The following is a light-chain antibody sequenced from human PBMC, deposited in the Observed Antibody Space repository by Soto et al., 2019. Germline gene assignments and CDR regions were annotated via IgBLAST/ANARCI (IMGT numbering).Light chain of an antibody. Sequence: QSVLIQPASVSGSPGQSITISCTGTSSDVDDDKYVSWYQQHPGKAPKLIIYDVSYRPSGISNRFSGSKSGNTASLTISGLQPEDEADYHCSEHTSSNVIFGGGTKLTVL. V-gene: IGLV2-14*01. CDR2: DVS. CDR3: SEHTSSNVI. CDR1: SSDVDDDKY. J-gene: IGLJ2*01.